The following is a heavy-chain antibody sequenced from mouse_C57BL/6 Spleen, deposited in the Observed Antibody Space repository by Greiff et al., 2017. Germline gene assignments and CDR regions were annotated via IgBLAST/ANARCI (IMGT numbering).Heavy chain of an antibody. V-gene: IGHV1-64*01. CDR2: IHPNSGST. Sequence: QVQLQQPGAELVKPGASVKLSCKASGYTFTSYWMHWVKQRPGQGLEWIGMIHPNSGSTNYNEKFKSKATLTVDKSSSTAYMQLSSLTSEDSAVYSGARAYYYGSPWYFDVWGTGTTVTVSA. D-gene: IGHD1-1*01. CDR3: ARAYYYGSPWYFDV. J-gene: IGHJ1*03. CDR1: GYTFTSYW.